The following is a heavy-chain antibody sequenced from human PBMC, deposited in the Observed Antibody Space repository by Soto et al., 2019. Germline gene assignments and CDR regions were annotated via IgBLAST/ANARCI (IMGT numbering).Heavy chain of an antibody. Sequence: GGSLRLSCAASGFTFSSYGMHWVRQAPGKGLEWVAVIWYDGSNKYYADSVKDRFTISRDNSKNTLYLQMNSLRAEDTAVYYCARWKGQSQRAFDIWGQGTMVTVSS. V-gene: IGHV3-33*01. CDR2: IWYDGSNK. J-gene: IGHJ3*02. CDR1: GFTFSSYG. D-gene: IGHD1-1*01. CDR3: ARWKGQSQRAFDI.